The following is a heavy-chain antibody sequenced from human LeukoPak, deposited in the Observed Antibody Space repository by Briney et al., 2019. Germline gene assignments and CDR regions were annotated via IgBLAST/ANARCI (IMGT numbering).Heavy chain of an antibody. D-gene: IGHD1-26*01. CDR1: GFTFSRHW. J-gene: IGHJ3*02. CDR2: IKTDGSST. Sequence: GGSLRLSCAASGFTFSRHWMHWVRQGPGKGLVWVSRIKTDGSSTNYADYADSVKGRFTISRDDAKNTLYLQMNSLRGEDTAVYYCARGGSPPEALGDAFDIWGQGTLVTASS. CDR3: ARGGSPPEALGDAFDI. V-gene: IGHV3-74*01.